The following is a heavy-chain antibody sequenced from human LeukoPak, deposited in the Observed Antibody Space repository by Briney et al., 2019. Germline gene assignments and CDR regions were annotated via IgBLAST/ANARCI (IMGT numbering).Heavy chain of an antibody. Sequence: SETLSLTCAVSGVSMGTGGYSWSWVRQPPGKGLEWIGYIYHSGSTNYNPSLKSRVTISVDTSKNQFSLKLSSVTAADTAVYYCARGAYCSGGSCLKPFDYWGQGTLVTVSS. V-gene: IGHV4-30-2*01. D-gene: IGHD2-15*01. J-gene: IGHJ4*02. CDR3: ARGAYCSGGSCLKPFDY. CDR1: GVSMGTGGYS. CDR2: IYHSGST.